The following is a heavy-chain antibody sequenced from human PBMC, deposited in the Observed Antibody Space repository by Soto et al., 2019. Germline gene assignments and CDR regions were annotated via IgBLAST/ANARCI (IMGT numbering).Heavy chain of an antibody. CDR2: ISAYNGNT. J-gene: IGHJ5*02. CDR3: ARGYGSGSSNWFDP. V-gene: IGHV1-18*01. CDR1: GYTFTSYG. Sequence: GASVKVSCKASGYTFTSYGISWVRQAPGQGLEWMGWISAYNGNTNYAQKFQGRVTMTRDTSTSTVYMELSSLRSEDTAVYYCARGYGSGSSNWFDPWGQGTLVTVSS. D-gene: IGHD3-10*01.